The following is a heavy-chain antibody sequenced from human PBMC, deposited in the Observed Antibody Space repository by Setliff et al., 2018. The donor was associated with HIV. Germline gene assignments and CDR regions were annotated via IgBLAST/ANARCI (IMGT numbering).Heavy chain of an antibody. V-gene: IGHV4-59*12. CDR1: GGSFSNYY. J-gene: IGHJ4*02. CDR2: IYYSGTT. CDR3: ARLRVSSSSQTFDH. D-gene: IGHD6-6*01. Sequence: SETLSLTCTVYGGSFSNYYWNWIRQPQGKGLEWIGYIYYSGTTHYNPSLKSRVAMSVDTSKNQFSLDLTSVTPADTAVYYCARLRVSSSSQTFDHWGQGILVTVSS.